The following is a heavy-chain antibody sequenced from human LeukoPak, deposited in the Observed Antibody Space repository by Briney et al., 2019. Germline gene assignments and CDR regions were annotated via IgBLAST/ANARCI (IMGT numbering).Heavy chain of an antibody. J-gene: IGHJ6*04. CDR2: INAGNGNT. Sequence: ASVKVSCKASGYTFTSYAMHWVRQAPGQRLEWMGWINAGNGNTKYSQKFQGRVTITRDTSASTAYMELSGLRSEDTAVYYCASQTLWFGEFLMDVWGKGTTVTVSS. CDR1: GYTFTSYA. D-gene: IGHD3-10*01. CDR3: ASQTLWFGEFLMDV. V-gene: IGHV1-3*01.